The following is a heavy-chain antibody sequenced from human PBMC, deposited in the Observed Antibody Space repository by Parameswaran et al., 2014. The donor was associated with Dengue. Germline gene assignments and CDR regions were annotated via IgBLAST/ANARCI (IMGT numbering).Heavy chain of an antibody. Sequence: KWIRQPPGKGLEWVSYISTTSNIIYYADSVKGRFTVSRDNAKNSLFLQMNSLRVEDTAVYYCATPVVAATYEYYYPMDVWGQGTTVTVSS. CDR3: ATPVVAATYEYYYPMDV. J-gene: IGHJ6*02. D-gene: IGHD2-15*01. CDR2: ISTTSNII. V-gene: IGHV3-48*04.